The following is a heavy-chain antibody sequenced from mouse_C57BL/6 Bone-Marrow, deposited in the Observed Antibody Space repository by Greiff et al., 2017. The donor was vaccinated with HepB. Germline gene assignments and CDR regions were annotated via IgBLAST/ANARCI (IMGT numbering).Heavy chain of an antibody. Sequence: VQLQQSGPVLVKPGASVKMSCKASGYTFTDYYMNWVKQSHGKSLEWIGVINPYNGGTSYNQKFKGKATLTVDKSSSTAYMELNSLTSEDSAVYYCARTDSSGHFDYWGQGTTLTVSS. CDR1: GYTFTDYY. V-gene: IGHV1-19*01. CDR2: INPYNGGT. D-gene: IGHD3-2*02. J-gene: IGHJ2*01. CDR3: ARTDSSGHFDY.